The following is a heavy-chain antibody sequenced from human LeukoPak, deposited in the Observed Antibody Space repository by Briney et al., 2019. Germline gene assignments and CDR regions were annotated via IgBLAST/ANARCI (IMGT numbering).Heavy chain of an antibody. CDR2: IRYDGSNK. CDR1: GFTFRSYG. Sequence: PGGSLRLSCAASGFTFRSYGMHWVRQAPGKGLEWVAFIRYDGSNKYYADSVQGRFTISRDNSKNTLYLEMNSLSPDDTAVYYCARGVEPLAANTLAYWGQGTLVTVSS. J-gene: IGHJ4*02. CDR3: ARGVEPLAANTLAY. V-gene: IGHV3-30*02. D-gene: IGHD1-14*01.